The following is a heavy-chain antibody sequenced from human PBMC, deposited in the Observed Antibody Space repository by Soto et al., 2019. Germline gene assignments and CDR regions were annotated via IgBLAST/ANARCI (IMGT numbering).Heavy chain of an antibody. CDR1: GFTFSSYD. V-gene: IGHV3-13*01. J-gene: IGHJ6*01. CDR3: AREGGYYDFWSGYYKAYYGMDV. Sequence: EVQLVESGGGLVQPGGSLRLSCAASGFTFSSYDMHWVRQATGKGLEWVSAIGTAGDTYYPGSVKGRFTISRENAKNSLYLQMNSLRAGDTAVYYCAREGGYYDFWSGYYKAYYGMDVW. D-gene: IGHD3-3*01. CDR2: IGTAGDT.